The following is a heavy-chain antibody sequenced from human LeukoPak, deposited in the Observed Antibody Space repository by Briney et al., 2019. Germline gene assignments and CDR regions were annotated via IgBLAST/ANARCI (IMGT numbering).Heavy chain of an antibody. CDR1: GGSFSGYY. CDR2: INHSGST. CDR3: ARSIWQFGESFDY. J-gene: IGHJ4*02. Sequence: SETLSLTCAVYGGSFSGYYWSWIRQPPGKGLEWIREINHSGSTNYNPSLKSRVTISVDTSKNQFSLKLSSVTAADTAVYYCARSIWQFGESFDYWGQGTLVTVSS. D-gene: IGHD3-10*01. V-gene: IGHV4-34*01.